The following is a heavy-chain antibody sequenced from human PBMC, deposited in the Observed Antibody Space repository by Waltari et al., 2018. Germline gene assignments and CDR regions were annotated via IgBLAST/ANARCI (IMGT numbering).Heavy chain of an antibody. Sequence: QVQLVESGGGVVQPGRSLRLSCAASGFTFSSYAMHWVRQAPGKGLEWVAVISYDGSNKYYADSVKGRFTISRDNSKNTLYLQMNSLRAEDTAVYYCARVPPYDRAFDYWGQGTLVTVSS. CDR1: GFTFSSYA. D-gene: IGHD3-9*01. CDR2: ISYDGSNK. V-gene: IGHV3-30-3*01. CDR3: ARVPPYDRAFDY. J-gene: IGHJ4*02.